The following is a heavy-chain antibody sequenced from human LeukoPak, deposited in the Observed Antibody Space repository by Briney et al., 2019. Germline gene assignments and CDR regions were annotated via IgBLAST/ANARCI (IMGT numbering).Heavy chain of an antibody. Sequence: ASVKVSCTASGYTFTSYGISWVRQAPGQGLEWMGGIIPIFGTANYAQKFQGRVTITADESTSTAYMELSSLRSEDTAVYYCARGATMTTENYWGQGTLVTVSS. CDR1: GYTFTSYG. CDR2: IIPIFGTA. CDR3: ARGATMTTENY. J-gene: IGHJ4*02. V-gene: IGHV1-69*13. D-gene: IGHD5-12*01.